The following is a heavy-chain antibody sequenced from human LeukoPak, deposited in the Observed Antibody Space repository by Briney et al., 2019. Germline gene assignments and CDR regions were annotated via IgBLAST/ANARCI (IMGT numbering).Heavy chain of an antibody. V-gene: IGHV3-30*04. D-gene: IGHD5-12*01. Sequence: GRSLRLSCAASGFTFSSYAMHWVRQAPGKGLEWVAVISYDGGDKFYADSVKGRFTISRDSSKNTLYLQMNSLRPEDTAVYYCARARPSMWIDYWGQGTLVTVSS. CDR2: ISYDGGDK. CDR1: GFTFSSYA. CDR3: ARARPSMWIDY. J-gene: IGHJ4*02.